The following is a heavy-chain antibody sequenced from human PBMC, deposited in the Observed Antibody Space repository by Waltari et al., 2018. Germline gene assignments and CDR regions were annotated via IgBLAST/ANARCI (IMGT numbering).Heavy chain of an antibody. V-gene: IGHV4-34*01. Sequence: QEQLQQWGAGLLKPSETLSLTCAVYGGSFSGYYWSWIRQPPGKGLEWIGEINHSGSTNSNPSPKRRVTISVDTSKNQFSLKLSSVTAADTAVYYCAREEVYCSGGSCYSLYGWFDTWGQGTLVTVSS. CDR3: AREEVYCSGGSCYSLYGWFDT. D-gene: IGHD2-15*01. J-gene: IGHJ5*02. CDR2: INHSGST. CDR1: GGSFSGYY.